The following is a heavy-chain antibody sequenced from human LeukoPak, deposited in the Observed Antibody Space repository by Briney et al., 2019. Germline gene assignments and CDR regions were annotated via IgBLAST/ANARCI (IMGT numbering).Heavy chain of an antibody. Sequence: ASVKVSCKASGYTFTGYYMHRVRQAPGQGLEWVGRINPNSGGTNYAQKFQGRVTMTRDTSISTAYMELSRLRSDDTAVYYCARSGAWLLGYYFDYWGQGTLVTVSS. D-gene: IGHD3-9*01. J-gene: IGHJ4*02. CDR1: GYTFTGYY. V-gene: IGHV1-2*06. CDR3: ARSGAWLLGYYFDY. CDR2: INPNSGGT.